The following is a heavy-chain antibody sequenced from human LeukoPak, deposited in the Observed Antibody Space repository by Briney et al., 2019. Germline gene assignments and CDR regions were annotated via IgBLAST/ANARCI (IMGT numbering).Heavy chain of an antibody. V-gene: IGHV1-2*02. J-gene: IGHJ4*02. D-gene: IGHD6-19*01. CDR1: AYTLSGYY. CDR2: INPKSGDT. CDR3: ARRIAVAGSPVHYFDY. Sequence: ASVKVSRKCSAYTLSGYYMRRVRQAPGQGLKWMGWINPKSGDTTYAQKFQGRVTMTWDTSINTTFMELSRLRSDDTAVYYCARRIAVAGSPVHYFDYWGQGTLVTVSS.